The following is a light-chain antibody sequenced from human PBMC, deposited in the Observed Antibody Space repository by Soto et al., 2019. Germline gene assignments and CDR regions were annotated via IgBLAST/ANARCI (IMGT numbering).Light chain of an antibody. CDR2: GAS. CDR3: QQYNNWPRT. V-gene: IGKV3-15*01. Sequence: EIVMTQSPATLSVSPGERATLSCRASQSVSSDLAWYHKKPGQAPRLLIYGASTRATGIPARCSGSGSGTEFTLTIDGLQSEDCAVYYCQQYNNWPRTFGQGTKVEIK. CDR1: QSVSSD. J-gene: IGKJ1*01.